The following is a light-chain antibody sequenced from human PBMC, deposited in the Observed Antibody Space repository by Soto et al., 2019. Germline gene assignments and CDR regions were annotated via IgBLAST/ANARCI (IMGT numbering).Light chain of an antibody. CDR2: GAS. Sequence: PGERVTLSSRASQIDSSSYLTWYQQQPGQAPRLLIYGASTRATGSPARFSGSGSESDFTLTISSLQPEDFSVYYCQQDYNLRTFGQGTKVEIK. CDR3: QQDYNLRT. CDR1: QIDSSSY. V-gene: IGKV3D-7*01. J-gene: IGKJ1*01.